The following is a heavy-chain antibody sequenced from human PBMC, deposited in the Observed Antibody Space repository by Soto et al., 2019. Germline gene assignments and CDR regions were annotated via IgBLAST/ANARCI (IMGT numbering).Heavy chain of an antibody. CDR2: IIPIFGTA. V-gene: IGHV1-69*13. Sequence: ASVKVSCKASGGTFSSYAISWVQQAPGQGLEWMGGIIPIFGTANYARKFQGRVTITADESTSTAYMELSSLRSEDTAVYYCARELPGSYGMDVWGQGTTVTVSS. D-gene: IGHD1-26*01. J-gene: IGHJ6*02. CDR3: ARELPGSYGMDV. CDR1: GGTFSSYA.